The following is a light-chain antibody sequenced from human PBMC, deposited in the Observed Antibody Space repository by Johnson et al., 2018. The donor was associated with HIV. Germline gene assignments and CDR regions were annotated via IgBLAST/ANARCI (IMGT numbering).Light chain of an antibody. J-gene: IGLJ1*01. CDR1: SSNIGNNY. CDR2: ENN. V-gene: IGLV1-51*02. CDR3: GTWDSSLSAGYV. Sequence: QSVLTQPPSVSAAPGQKVTISCSGSSSNIGNNYVSWYQQLPGTAPKLLIYENNKRPSGIPDRFSGSKSGTSATLGITGLQLGDEADYYCGTWDSSLSAGYVFGTGTKVTVL.